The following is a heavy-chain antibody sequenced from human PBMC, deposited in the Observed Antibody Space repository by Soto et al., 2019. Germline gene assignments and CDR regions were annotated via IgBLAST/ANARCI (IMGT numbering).Heavy chain of an antibody. CDR1: GFTFDDYA. CDR3: TKDDSYDSSGSFDF. J-gene: IGHJ4*02. Sequence: PGGSLRLSCAASGFTFDDYAMHWVRQSPGKGLEWVSGISWNSGSMGFADSVKGRFTISRDNAKSSLYLQMNSLRAEDTALYYCTKDDSYDSSGSFDFWGQGTLVTVS. V-gene: IGHV3-9*01. CDR2: ISWNSGSM. D-gene: IGHD3-22*01.